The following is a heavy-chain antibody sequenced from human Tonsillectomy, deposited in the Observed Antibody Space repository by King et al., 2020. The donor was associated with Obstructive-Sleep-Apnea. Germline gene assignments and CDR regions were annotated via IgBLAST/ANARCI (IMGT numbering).Heavy chain of an antibody. V-gene: IGHV3-9*01. J-gene: IGHJ4*02. Sequence: VQLVESGGGLVQPGRSLRLSCAASGFTFDDYAMHWVRQAPGKGLEWVSGISWNSGSIGYADSVKGRFTISSDNAKNSLYLQMNSLRAEDTAFYYCAKDNSSGWYRGLDYWGQGTLVTVSS. CDR3: AKDNSSGWYRGLDY. CDR1: GFTFDDYA. CDR2: ISWNSGSI. D-gene: IGHD6-19*01.